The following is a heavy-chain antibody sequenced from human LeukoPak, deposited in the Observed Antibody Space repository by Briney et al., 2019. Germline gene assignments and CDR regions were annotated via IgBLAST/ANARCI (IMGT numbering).Heavy chain of an antibody. CDR1: GFIFSTYT. CDR2: ITSSSAYI. J-gene: IGHJ4*02. D-gene: IGHD4-23*01. Sequence: PVGSLRLSCAASGFIFSTYTMNWVRQAPGKGLEWVSSITSSSAYIYYADSVKGRFTISRDNAKKSLYLQMSSLRAEDTAVYYCARDYGGNSDYWGQGALVTVSS. V-gene: IGHV3-21*01. CDR3: ARDYGGNSDY.